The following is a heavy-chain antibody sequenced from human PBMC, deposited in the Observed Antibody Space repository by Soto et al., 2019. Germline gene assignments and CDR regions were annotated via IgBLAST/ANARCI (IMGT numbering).Heavy chain of an antibody. Sequence: GGSLRLSCAASGFTVSSNYMSWVRQAPGKGLEWVSVIYSGGSAYYADSVKGRFTISRDNSKNTLYLQMNSLRAEDTAVYYCARGIAAAYNWFDPWGQGTLVTVSS. D-gene: IGHD6-13*01. CDR1: GFTVSSNY. CDR2: IYSGGSA. V-gene: IGHV3-53*01. CDR3: ARGIAAAYNWFDP. J-gene: IGHJ5*02.